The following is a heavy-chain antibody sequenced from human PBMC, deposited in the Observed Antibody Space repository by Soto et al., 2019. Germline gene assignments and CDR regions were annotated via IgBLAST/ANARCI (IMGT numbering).Heavy chain of an antibody. CDR1: GFTFSSYA. CDR3: AKDAYYDSSGYSSPTFDY. Sequence: EVQLLESGGGLVQPGGSLRLSCAASGFTFSSYAMGWVRQAPGKGLEWVSAISGSGGSTYYADSVKGRFTISRDNSKNTLYLQMNSLRAEDTAVYYCAKDAYYDSSGYSSPTFDYWGQGTLVTVSS. CDR2: ISGSGGST. V-gene: IGHV3-23*01. J-gene: IGHJ4*02. D-gene: IGHD3-22*01.